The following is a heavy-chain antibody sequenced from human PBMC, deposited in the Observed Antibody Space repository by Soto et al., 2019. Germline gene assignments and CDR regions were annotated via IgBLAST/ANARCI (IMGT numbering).Heavy chain of an antibody. CDR3: TYGVRTAYFDY. Sequence: EVQLVESGGGLIQPGGSLRLSCAASGFTVSSNYMSWFRQAPGQGLEWVSIIYTGGSTYYAESVKGRFTISRDNSKNTVYLQMNSLRAEDTAVYYCTYGVRTAYFDYWGQGSLVTVSS. D-gene: IGHD4-17*01. CDR1: GFTVSSNY. J-gene: IGHJ4*02. V-gene: IGHV3-53*01. CDR2: IYTGGST.